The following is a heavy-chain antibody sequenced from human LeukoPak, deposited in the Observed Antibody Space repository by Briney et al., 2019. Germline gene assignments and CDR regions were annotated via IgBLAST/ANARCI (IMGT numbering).Heavy chain of an antibody. J-gene: IGHJ4*02. V-gene: IGHV1-18*01. CDR1: GYTFTSYG. D-gene: IGHD3-3*01. CDR3: ARGSKSYYDFWSGYYDDVFDY. CDR2: ISAYNGKT. Sequence: GASVKVSCKGSGYTFTSYGISWVRQAPGPGLEWMGWISAYNGKTNYAQKLQGRVTMTTDTSTSTAYMELRSLRSDDTAVYYCARGSKSYYDFWSGYYDDVFDYWGQGTLVTVSS.